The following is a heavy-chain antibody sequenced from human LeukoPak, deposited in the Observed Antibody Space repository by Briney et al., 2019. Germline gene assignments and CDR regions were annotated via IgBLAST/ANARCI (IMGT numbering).Heavy chain of an antibody. CDR2: IIPIFGTA. V-gene: IGHV1-69*06. J-gene: IGHJ6*03. Sequence: KXSXXAXGGTFSSYAISWVRQAPGQGLEWMGGIIPIFGTANYAQKFQGRVAITADKSTSTAYMELSSLRSEDTAVYYCAXXXXXXXXXXXXXXFYYYYMDVWGKGTTVTVSS. CDR1: GGTFSSYA. CDR3: AXXXXXXXXXXXXXXFYYYYMDV.